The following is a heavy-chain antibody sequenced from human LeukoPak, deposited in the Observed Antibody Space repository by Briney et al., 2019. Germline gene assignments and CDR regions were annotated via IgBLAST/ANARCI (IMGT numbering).Heavy chain of an antibody. V-gene: IGHV3-21*06. J-gene: IGHJ6*03. CDR2: ISSNSENV. CDR1: GFGLSSYN. Sequence: GGSLRLSCAASGFGLSSYNMNWVRQAPGMGLEWVSYISSNSENVFYGDSVQGRFTISRDNAENSLFLQMNSLRAEDTAVYYCARDGIQLWLPYYYYMDVWGKGTTVTVSS. CDR3: ARDGIQLWLPYYYYMDV. D-gene: IGHD5-18*01.